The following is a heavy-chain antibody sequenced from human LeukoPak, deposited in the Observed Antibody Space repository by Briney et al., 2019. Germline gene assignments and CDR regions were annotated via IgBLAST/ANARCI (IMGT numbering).Heavy chain of an antibody. CDR3: AREAVTIFGVVRTQTTKLPHRFDP. Sequence: GASVKVSCKASGYTFTSYDINWVRQATGQGLEWMGWMNPNSGNTGYAQEFQGRVTMTRNTSISTAYMELSSLRSEDTAVYYCAREAVTIFGVVRTQTTKLPHRFDPWGQGTLVTVSS. V-gene: IGHV1-8*01. J-gene: IGHJ5*02. D-gene: IGHD3-3*01. CDR1: GYTFTSYD. CDR2: MNPNSGNT.